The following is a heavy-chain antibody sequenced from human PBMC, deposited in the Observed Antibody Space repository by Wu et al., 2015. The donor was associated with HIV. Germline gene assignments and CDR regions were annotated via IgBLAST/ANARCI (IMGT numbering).Heavy chain of an antibody. CDR2: LNPSANKI. CDR1: GYTFNNKY. Sequence: QVQLVQSGAEVKKPGASVKVSCKASGYTFNNKYIHWVRRAPGQGLEWMGVLNPSANKISYAQSFQGRVTMTSDKSTTAVYMELDGLRSEDTAVFYCAISSGWAHYYGMDVWGQGTTVTVSS. CDR3: AISSGWAHYYGMDV. J-gene: IGHJ6*02. V-gene: IGHV1-46*02. D-gene: IGHD6-19*01.